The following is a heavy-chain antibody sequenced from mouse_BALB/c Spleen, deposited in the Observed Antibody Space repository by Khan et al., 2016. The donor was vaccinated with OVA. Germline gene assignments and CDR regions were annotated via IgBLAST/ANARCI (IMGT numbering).Heavy chain of an antibody. CDR3: ARTPGYYGSNYFDY. CDR2: ISSGGSYT. V-gene: IGHV5-9-3*01. D-gene: IGHD1-1*01. Sequence: EVELVESGGGLVRPGGSLKLSCAASGFTFINYAMSWVRQTPEKRLGWVATISSGGSYTYYPDSVQGRFTISRDNAENTLYLQMSSLRSEDTTMYYCARTPGYYGSNYFDYWGQGTTLTVSS. J-gene: IGHJ2*01. CDR1: GFTFINYA.